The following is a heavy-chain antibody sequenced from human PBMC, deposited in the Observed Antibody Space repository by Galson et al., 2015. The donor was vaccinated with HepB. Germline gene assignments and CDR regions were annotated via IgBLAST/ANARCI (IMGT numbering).Heavy chain of an antibody. CDR3: AREQASFYYGSGSAFEF. J-gene: IGHJ4*02. V-gene: IGHV3-30*03. CDR1: GFTFSTFG. CDR2: ISYDGNNK. D-gene: IGHD3-10*01. Sequence: SLRLSCAASGFTFSTFGLHWVRQAPGKGLQWVAGISYDGNNKYYADSVKGRFTISRDNSRNTVYLQMNSLRPEDTALYYCAREQASFYYGSGSAFEFWGQGTLVTVSS.